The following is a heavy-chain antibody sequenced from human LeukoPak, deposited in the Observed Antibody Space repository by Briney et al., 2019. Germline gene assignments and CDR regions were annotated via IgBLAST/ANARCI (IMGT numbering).Heavy chain of an antibody. D-gene: IGHD6-19*01. Sequence: GGSLRLSCAASGFTFSNYGIHWVRQAPGKGLEWVAVISYDGSNKFYADSVKGRFTISRDNSKNTLYLQMNSLRAEDTAVYYCAGGIAVAWSFAFDIWGQGTMVTVSS. J-gene: IGHJ3*02. CDR1: GFTFSNYG. V-gene: IGHV3-30*03. CDR2: ISYDGSNK. CDR3: AGGIAVAWSFAFDI.